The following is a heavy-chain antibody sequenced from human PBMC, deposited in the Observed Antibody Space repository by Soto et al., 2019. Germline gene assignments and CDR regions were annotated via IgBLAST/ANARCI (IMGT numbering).Heavy chain of an antibody. CDR1: GFNFDNYG. CDR3: AKDRVGGTFDTPLGF. CDR2: ITYDGSNK. Sequence: QVQLVESGGGVVQPGGSLRLSCQASGFNFDNYGMHWVRQAPGKGLEWVAVITYDGSNKYYADSVKGRFTISRDNSKNTLSLHLNTLKPEYTAVYHCAKDRVGGTFDTPLGFWGQGTLVTVSS. J-gene: IGHJ4*02. V-gene: IGHV3-30*18. D-gene: IGHD1-7*01.